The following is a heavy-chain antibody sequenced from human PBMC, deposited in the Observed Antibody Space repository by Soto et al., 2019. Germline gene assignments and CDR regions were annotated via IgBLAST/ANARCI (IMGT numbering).Heavy chain of an antibody. CDR2: IYYSGST. CDR3: ARRYSRGWWDY. Sequence: SETLSLTCTVSWGSISSGGYYCSWIRQPPGKGLEWIGSIYYSGSTYYNPSLKSRVTISVDTSKNQFSLKLSSVTAADTAVYYCARRYSRGWWDYWGQGTLVTVSS. V-gene: IGHV4-39*01. J-gene: IGHJ4*02. CDR1: WGSISSGGYY. D-gene: IGHD6-19*01.